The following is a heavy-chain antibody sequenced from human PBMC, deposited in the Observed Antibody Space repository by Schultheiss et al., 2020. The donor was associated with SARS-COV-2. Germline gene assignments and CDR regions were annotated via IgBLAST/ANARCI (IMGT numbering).Heavy chain of an antibody. CDR2: ISGGGYST. Sequence: GGSLRLSCAASGFTFSNYAMSWVRQAPGKGLEWVSAISGGGYSTFYADSVKGRVTISRVNSKNTLYLQMDSLRAEDMALYYCARESTFYYGSGSYVDSWGQGTLVTVSS. CDR1: GFTFSNYA. CDR3: ARESTFYYGSGSYVDS. J-gene: IGHJ4*02. D-gene: IGHD3-10*01. V-gene: IGHV3-23*01.